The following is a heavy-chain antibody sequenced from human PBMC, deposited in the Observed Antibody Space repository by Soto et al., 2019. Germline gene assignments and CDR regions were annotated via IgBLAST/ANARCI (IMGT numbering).Heavy chain of an antibody. CDR3: ARARFQVLYGKPYFDS. J-gene: IGHJ4*02. V-gene: IGHV4-31*03. D-gene: IGHD2-2*02. CDR2: IYHSGNT. CDR1: GGSITTGGSY. Sequence: SETLSLTCTVSGGSITTGGSYWSWIRQHPGKGLEWIGNIYHSGNTYYNPSLKSRLTISVDTSKNHFSLMVDSVTAADTAVYYCARARFQVLYGKPYFDSWGQGTLVTVS.